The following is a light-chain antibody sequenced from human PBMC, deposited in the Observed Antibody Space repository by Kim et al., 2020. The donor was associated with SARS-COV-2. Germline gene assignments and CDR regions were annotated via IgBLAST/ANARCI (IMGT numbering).Light chain of an antibody. V-gene: IGKV3-11*01. CDR1: QYIDNW. CDR2: DAS. CDR3: QRRRTWPLT. Sequence: EIVLTQSPATLSLSPGERATLSCRASQYIDNWLAWYQQKPGQVPRLLIYDASNRATGIPARFSGSGSGTDFTLTISSLEPEDFAVYYCQRRRTWPLTFGQGTKLEI. J-gene: IGKJ2*01.